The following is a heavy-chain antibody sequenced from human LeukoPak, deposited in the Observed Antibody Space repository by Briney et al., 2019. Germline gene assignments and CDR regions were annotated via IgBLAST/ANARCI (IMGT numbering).Heavy chain of an antibody. V-gene: IGHV3-7*03. CDR2: IKQDGSEK. D-gene: IGHD6-13*01. CDR3: ARDKAAAESDY. Sequence: GGSLRLSCAASGFIFSSYWMSWVRQAPGKGLEWVANIKQDGSEKYYVDSVKGRFTISRDNAKNSLYLQMNSLRAEDTAVYYCARDKAAAESDYWGQGTLVTVSS. CDR1: GFIFSSYW. J-gene: IGHJ4*02.